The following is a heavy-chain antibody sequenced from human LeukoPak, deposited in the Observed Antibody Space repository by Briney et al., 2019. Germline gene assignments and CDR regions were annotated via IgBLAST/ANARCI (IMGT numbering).Heavy chain of an antibody. CDR2: MNPNSGNK. CDR3: ARGPQWRGDYYYMDI. CDR1: VYSFTNFD. V-gene: IGHV1-8*01. Sequence: ASVKVSCKPSVYSFTNFDINWVRQATGQGLEWMGWMNPNSGNKGYAQKFQGRVTMTMNTSITTAYMELSSLRSEDTAVYYCARGPQWRGDYYYMDIWGRGTTVTVSS. J-gene: IGHJ6*03. D-gene: IGHD6-19*01.